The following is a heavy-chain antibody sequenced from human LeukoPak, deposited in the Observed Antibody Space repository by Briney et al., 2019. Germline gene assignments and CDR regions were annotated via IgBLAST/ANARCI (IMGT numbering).Heavy chain of an antibody. D-gene: IGHD3-3*01. CDR2: IKQDGTER. CDR3: ARDGNYDFWSGAGGGAFDI. Sequence: GGSLRLSCAASGFTFSSYWMSWVRQAPGRGLEWVANIKQDGTERYYVDSVKGRFTISRDNAENSLYLQMNSLRAEDTAVYYCARDGNYDFWSGAGGGAFDIWGQGTMVTVSS. J-gene: IGHJ3*02. CDR1: GFTFSSYW. V-gene: IGHV3-7*01.